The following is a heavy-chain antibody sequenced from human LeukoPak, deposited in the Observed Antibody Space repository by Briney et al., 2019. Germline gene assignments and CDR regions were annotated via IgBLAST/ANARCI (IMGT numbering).Heavy chain of an antibody. CDR1: GGTFSSYA. J-gene: IGHJ3*02. CDR2: IIPIFGTA. D-gene: IGHD3-22*01. Sequence: SVKVSCKASGGTFSSYAISWVRQAPGQGLEWMGGIIPIFGTANYAQKFQGRVTITTDESTSTAYMELSSLRSVDTAVYYCARIADFVPVNRVYYDSSGYYLAFDIWGQGTMVTVSS. CDR3: ARIADFVPVNRVYYDSSGYYLAFDI. V-gene: IGHV1-69*05.